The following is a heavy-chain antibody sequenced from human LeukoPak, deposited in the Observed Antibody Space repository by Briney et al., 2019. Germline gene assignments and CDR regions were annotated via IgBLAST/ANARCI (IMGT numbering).Heavy chain of an antibody. CDR1: GFTVSSNY. D-gene: IGHD3-22*01. J-gene: IGHJ4*02. V-gene: IGHV3-53*01. CDR3: ARFTYYYDSSGYY. Sequence: GGSLRLSCAASGFTVSSNYMSWVRQAPGKGLEWVSVIYSGGSTYYADSVKGRFTISRDNSKNTLYLQMNSLRAEDTAVYYCARFTYYYDSSGYYWGQGTMVTVSS. CDR2: IYSGGST.